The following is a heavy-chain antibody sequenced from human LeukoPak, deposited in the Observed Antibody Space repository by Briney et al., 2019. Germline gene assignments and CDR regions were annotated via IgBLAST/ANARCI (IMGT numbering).Heavy chain of an antibody. Sequence: GGSLRLSCAASGFTFSTYSMNWVRQPPGKGLEWVSYISSGSSYIYYADSVKGRFTISRDNAKNSLYLQMNSLRAEDTAVYYCASSTYYYGSGSYTTPYYFDYRGQGTLVTVSS. CDR2: ISSGSSYI. CDR1: GFTFSTYS. D-gene: IGHD3-10*01. V-gene: IGHV3-21*01. CDR3: ASSTYYYGSGSYTTPYYFDY. J-gene: IGHJ4*02.